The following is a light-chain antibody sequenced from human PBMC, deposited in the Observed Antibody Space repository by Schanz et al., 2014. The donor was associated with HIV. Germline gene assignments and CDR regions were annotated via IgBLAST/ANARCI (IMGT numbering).Light chain of an antibody. CDR2: LNSDGSH. CDR1: SGHSSYA. V-gene: IGLV4-69*01. CDR3: QTWDTGTWV. J-gene: IGLJ3*02. Sequence: QSVLTQSPSASASLGASVKLTCTLSSGHSSYAIAWHQQQPETGPRYLMKLNSDGSHTKGDGIPDRFSGSSSGAERYLTISSLQSEDEAEYYCQTWDTGTWVFGGGTKLTVL.